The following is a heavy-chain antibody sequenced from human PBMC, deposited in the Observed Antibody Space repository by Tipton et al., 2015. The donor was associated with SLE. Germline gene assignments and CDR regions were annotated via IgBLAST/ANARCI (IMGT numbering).Heavy chain of an antibody. CDR3: ARLPGEDASDI. V-gene: IGHV4-61*09. J-gene: IGHJ3*02. CDR1: GGSISSGSYY. CDR2: IYTSGST. Sequence: TLSLTCTVSGGSISSGSYYWSWIRQPAGKGLEWIGHIYTSGSTNYNPSLKSRVTISVDTSKNQFSLKLSSVTAADTAVYYCARLPGEDASDIWGQGTMVTVSS.